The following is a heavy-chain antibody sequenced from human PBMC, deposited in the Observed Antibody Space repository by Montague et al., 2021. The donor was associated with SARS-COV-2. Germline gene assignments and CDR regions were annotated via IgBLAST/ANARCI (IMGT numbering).Heavy chain of an antibody. CDR3: ARGYYDSSGYYATVGAH. Sequence: SLRLSCAAPGFTVSSNYMSWVRQAPGKGLEWVSVIYSGGSTYYADSVKGRFTISRDNSKNTLYLQMNSLRAEDTAVYYCARGYYDSSGYYATVGAHWGQGTLVTVSS. J-gene: IGHJ4*02. CDR1: GFTVSSNY. CDR2: IYSGGST. D-gene: IGHD3-22*01. V-gene: IGHV3-66*01.